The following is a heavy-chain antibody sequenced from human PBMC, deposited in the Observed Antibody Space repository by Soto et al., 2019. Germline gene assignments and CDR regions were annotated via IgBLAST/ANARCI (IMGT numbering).Heavy chain of an antibody. J-gene: IGHJ6*02. CDR2: ISYDGRNK. CDR1: GFTFSSYG. D-gene: IGHD3-3*01. Sequence: PGGSLRLSCAASGFTFSSYGMHWVRQAPGKGLEWVAVISYDGRNKYYADSVKGRFTISRDNSKNTLYLQMNSLRAEDTAVYYCARDPPYYDFRLVVWGQATTVTVSS. CDR3: ARDPPYYDFRLVV. V-gene: IGHV3-30*03.